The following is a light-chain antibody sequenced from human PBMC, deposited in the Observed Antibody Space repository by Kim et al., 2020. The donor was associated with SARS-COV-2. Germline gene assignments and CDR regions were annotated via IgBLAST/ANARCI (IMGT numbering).Light chain of an antibody. CDR3: QAWDSSTLYV. J-gene: IGLJ1*01. V-gene: IGLV3-1*01. CDR2: QDN. Sequence: SYELTQPPSVSVSPGQTASITCSGDKLGDKYACWYQQKPGQSPVLVIYQDNKRPSGIPEQFSASSSGNTATLTITGTQAMDEADYYCQAWDSSTLYVFGT. CDR1: KLGDKY.